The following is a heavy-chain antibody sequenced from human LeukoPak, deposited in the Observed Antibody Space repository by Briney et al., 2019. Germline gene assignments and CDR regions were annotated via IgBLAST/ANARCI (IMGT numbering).Heavy chain of an antibody. D-gene: IGHD6-13*01. Sequence: GGSLRLSCAASGFTFSTYAMTWVRQAPGKGLEWVSAISGSGGSTYYANSVRGRFTISRDNSKDTLYLQMNSLRVEDTAVYYCAKDSRIPAGGTEPSDYWGQGTLVTVSS. CDR1: GFTFSTYA. CDR2: ISGSGGST. J-gene: IGHJ4*02. V-gene: IGHV3-23*01. CDR3: AKDSRIPAGGTEPSDY.